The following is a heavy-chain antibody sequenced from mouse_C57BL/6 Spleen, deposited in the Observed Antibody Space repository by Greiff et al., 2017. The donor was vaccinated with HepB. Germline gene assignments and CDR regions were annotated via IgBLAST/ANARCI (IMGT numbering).Heavy chain of an antibody. Sequence: EVQGVESGGGLVKPGGSLKLSCAASGFTFSDYGMHWVRQAPEKGLEWVAYISSGSSTIYYADTVKGRFTISRDNAKNTLFLQMTSLRSEDTAMYYCARTDYYGSSWTYWGQGTLVTVSA. CDR1: GFTFSDYG. CDR2: ISSGSSTI. V-gene: IGHV5-17*01. J-gene: IGHJ3*01. D-gene: IGHD1-1*01. CDR3: ARTDYYGSSWTY.